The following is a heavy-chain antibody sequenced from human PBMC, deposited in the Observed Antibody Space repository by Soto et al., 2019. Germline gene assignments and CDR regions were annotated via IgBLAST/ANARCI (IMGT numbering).Heavy chain of an antibody. J-gene: IGHJ5*02. CDR1: GFTFSSYS. Sequence: EVQLVESGGGLVKPGGSLRLSCAASGFTFSSYSMNWVRQAPGKGLEWVSSISSSSSYIYYADSVKGRFTISRDNAKNSLYLQMNSLRAEDTAVYYCARDGYDILTGWGWFDPWGQGTQVTVSS. CDR2: ISSSSSYI. CDR3: ARDGYDILTGWGWFDP. D-gene: IGHD3-9*01. V-gene: IGHV3-21*01.